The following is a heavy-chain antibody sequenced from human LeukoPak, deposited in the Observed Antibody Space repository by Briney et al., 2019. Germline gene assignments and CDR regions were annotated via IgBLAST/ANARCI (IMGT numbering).Heavy chain of an antibody. CDR1: GFTFSSYW. CDR3: ARGILGYCSSTSCYPLDY. J-gene: IGHJ4*02. Sequence: GGSLRLSCAASGFTFSSYWMSWVRQAPGKGLEWVANIKQDGSEKYYVDSVKGRFTISRDNAKNSLYLQMNSLRAEDTAVYYCARGILGYCSSTSCYPLDYWGQGTLVTVSS. CDR2: IKQDGSEK. D-gene: IGHD2-2*01. V-gene: IGHV3-7*01.